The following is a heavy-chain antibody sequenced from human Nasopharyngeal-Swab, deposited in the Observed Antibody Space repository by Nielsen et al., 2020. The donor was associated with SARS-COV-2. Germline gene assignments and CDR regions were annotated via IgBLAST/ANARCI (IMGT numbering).Heavy chain of an antibody. Sequence: GESLKISCAASGFNFRNFAMSWVRQAPGKGLEWVSGIIENGADTYYADSVKGRSTIFRDNSKNTLYLQMNSLSAEDTAVYYCARDPGMVRGVIIIRYYYGMDVWGQGTTVTVSS. CDR3: ARDPGMVRGVIIIRYYYGMDV. CDR1: GFNFRNFA. CDR2: IIENGADT. V-gene: IGHV3-23*01. D-gene: IGHD3-10*01. J-gene: IGHJ6*02.